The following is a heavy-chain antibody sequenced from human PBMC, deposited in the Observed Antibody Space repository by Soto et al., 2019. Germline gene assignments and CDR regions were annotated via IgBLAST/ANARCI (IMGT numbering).Heavy chain of an antibody. CDR1: GFTFSSYA. Sequence: PGGSLRLSCAASGFTFSSYAMHWVRQAPGKGLEWVAVISYDGSNKYYADSVKGRFTISRDNSKNTLYLQMNSLRAEDTAVYYCARDSRSGYSYGYFDYWGQGTMVT. D-gene: IGHD5-18*01. V-gene: IGHV3-30-3*01. CDR2: ISYDGSNK. CDR3: ARDSRSGYSYGYFDY. J-gene: IGHJ4*03.